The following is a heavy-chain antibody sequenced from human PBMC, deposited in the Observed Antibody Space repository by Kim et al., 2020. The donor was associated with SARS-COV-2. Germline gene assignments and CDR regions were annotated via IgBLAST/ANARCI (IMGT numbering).Heavy chain of an antibody. CDR1: GFTFSSYG. CDR3: AKDYEQQLVKGFDY. J-gene: IGHJ4*02. D-gene: IGHD6-13*01. CDR2: ISYDGSNK. V-gene: IGHV3-30*18. Sequence: GGSLRLSCAASGFTFSSYGMHWVRQAPGKGLEWVAVISYDGSNKYYADSVKGRFTISRDNSKNTLYLQMNSLRAEDTAVYYCAKDYEQQLVKGFDYWGQGTLVTVSS.